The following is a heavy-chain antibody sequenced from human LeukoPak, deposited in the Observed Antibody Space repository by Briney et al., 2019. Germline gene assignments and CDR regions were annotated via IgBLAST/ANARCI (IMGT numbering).Heavy chain of an antibody. V-gene: IGHV3-21*04. D-gene: IGHD2-15*01. CDR1: GFTFSSYE. CDR3: ATLSVVVLPAELN. J-gene: IGHJ4*02. Sequence: GGSLRLSCAASGFTFSSYEMNWVRQAPGKGLEWVSSISSSSSYIYYADSVKGRFTISRDNAKNSLYLQMNSLRVEDTAVYYCATLSVVVLPAELNWGQGTLVTVSS. CDR2: ISSSSSYI.